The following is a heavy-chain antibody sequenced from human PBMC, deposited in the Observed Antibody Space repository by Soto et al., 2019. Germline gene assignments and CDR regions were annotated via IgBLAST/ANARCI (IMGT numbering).Heavy chain of an antibody. Sequence: GGSLRISCAASGFTFSDYYMSWIRQAPGGGLERISYISGSGTSYTNHADSVQCRFTISRDNAKNSLYLQINSLRAEDTAVYFCARDAGGWLHMDVWGQGTTVTVSS. CDR2: ISGSGTSYT. CDR1: GFTFSDYY. V-gene: IGHV3-11*06. CDR3: ARDAGGWLHMDV. D-gene: IGHD5-12*01. J-gene: IGHJ6*02.